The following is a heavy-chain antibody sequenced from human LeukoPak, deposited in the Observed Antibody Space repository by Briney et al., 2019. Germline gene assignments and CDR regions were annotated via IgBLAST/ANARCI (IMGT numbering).Heavy chain of an antibody. Sequence: GGSLRLSCAASGFTFSSYGMHWVRQAPGKGLERVAVIWYDGSNKYYADSVKGRFTISRDNSKNTLYLQMNSLRAEDTAVYYCARIKDIVVGGHGAFDIWGQGTMVTVSS. J-gene: IGHJ3*02. D-gene: IGHD2-15*01. CDR3: ARIKDIVVGGHGAFDI. CDR2: IWYDGSNK. V-gene: IGHV3-33*01. CDR1: GFTFSSYG.